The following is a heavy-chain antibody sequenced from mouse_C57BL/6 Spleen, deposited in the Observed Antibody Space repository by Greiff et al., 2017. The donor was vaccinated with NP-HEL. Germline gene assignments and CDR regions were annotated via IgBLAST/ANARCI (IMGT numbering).Heavy chain of an antibody. Sequence: VQLQQSGPELVKPGASVKIPCKASGYTFTDYNMDWVKQSLGKSLEWIGDINPNNGGTIYNQKFKGKATLTVDKSSSTAYMELRSLTSEDTAVYYCARWDRGFITDAMDYWGQGTSVTVSS. D-gene: IGHD1-1*01. CDR2: INPNNGGT. V-gene: IGHV1-18*01. CDR1: GYTFTDYN. CDR3: ARWDRGFITDAMDY. J-gene: IGHJ4*01.